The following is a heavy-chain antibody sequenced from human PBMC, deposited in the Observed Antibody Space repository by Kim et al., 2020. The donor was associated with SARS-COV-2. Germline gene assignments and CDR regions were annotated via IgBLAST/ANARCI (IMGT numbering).Heavy chain of an antibody. CDR2: ISATGST. V-gene: IGHV4-61*02. CDR3: AREGRWSTSLDY. CDR1: GDSISGYTYY. D-gene: IGHD1-1*01. Sequence: SETLSLTCTVSGDSISGYTYYWNWIRQPAGKGLEWIGRISATGSTNYNPSLKSRVTISVDTSKNQFFLKLTSVTAADTAVYYCAREGRWSTSLDYWGQGTLVTVSS. J-gene: IGHJ4*02.